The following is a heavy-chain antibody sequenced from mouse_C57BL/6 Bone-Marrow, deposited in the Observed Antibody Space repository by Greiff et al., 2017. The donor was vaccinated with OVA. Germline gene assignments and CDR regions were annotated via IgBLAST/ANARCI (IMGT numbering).Heavy chain of an antibody. CDR2: IYPRSGNT. Sequence: QVQLQQSGAELARPGASVKLSCKASGYTFTSYGISWVKQRPGQGLEWIGEIYPRSGNTYYNEKFKGKATLTADKSSSTAYMELRSLTSEDSAVYFCARGGTLWHFDYWGQGTTLTVSS. J-gene: IGHJ2*01. CDR1: GYTFTSYG. CDR3: ARGGTLWHFDY. V-gene: IGHV1-81*01. D-gene: IGHD1-1*02.